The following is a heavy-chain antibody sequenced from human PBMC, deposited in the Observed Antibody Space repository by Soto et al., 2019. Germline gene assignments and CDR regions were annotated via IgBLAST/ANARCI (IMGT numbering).Heavy chain of an antibody. CDR3: ARNGCRDSSSWYDGPAGRCSWFDP. Sequence: SETLSLTCTVSGGSISSYYWSWIRQPPGKGLEWIGYIYYSGSTNYNPSLKSRVTISVDTSKNQFSLKLSSVTAADTAVYYCARNGCRDSSSWYDGPAGRCSWFDPWGQGTLVTVSS. CDR1: GGSISSYY. CDR2: IYYSGST. J-gene: IGHJ5*02. D-gene: IGHD6-13*01. V-gene: IGHV4-59*08.